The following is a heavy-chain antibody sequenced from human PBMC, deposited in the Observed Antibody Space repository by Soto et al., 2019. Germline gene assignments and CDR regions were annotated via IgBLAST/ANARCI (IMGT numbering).Heavy chain of an antibody. D-gene: IGHD6-19*01. V-gene: IGHV1-3*01. CDR2: INAGNGNT. J-gene: IGHJ2*01. Sequence: ASVKVSCKASGYTFTNYRRHWVLQDPGQRLEWMGWINAGNGNTKYSQNFQGRVTITRDTSASTAYMELSSLRSEDTAVFYCARCGYSSGWYHWYFDLWGRGTLVTVSS. CDR3: ARCGYSSGWYHWYFDL. CDR1: GYTFTNYR.